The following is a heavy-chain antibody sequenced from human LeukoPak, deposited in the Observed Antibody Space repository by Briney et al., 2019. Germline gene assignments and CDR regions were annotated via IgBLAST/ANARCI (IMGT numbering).Heavy chain of an antibody. V-gene: IGHV4-59*08. Sequence: SETLSLTCSVSDDSITMYYWTWIRQPPGKGLEWIGYVDHTGSTNFNPSLNGRVSISRDTTKNLFSLRLRSVTAADTAVYYCARGVGGYCSGGSCYSGPNWFDPWGQGTLVTVSS. D-gene: IGHD2-15*01. CDR1: DDSITMYY. J-gene: IGHJ5*02. CDR2: VDHTGST. CDR3: ARGVGGYCSGGSCYSGPNWFDP.